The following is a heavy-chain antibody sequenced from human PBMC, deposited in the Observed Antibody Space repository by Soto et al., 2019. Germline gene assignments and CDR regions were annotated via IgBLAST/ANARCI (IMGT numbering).Heavy chain of an antibody. V-gene: IGHV3-21*01. Sequence: VGSLRLSCAASGFTFSSYSMNWVRQAPGKGLEWVSSISRSSGYIYYADSVKGRFTISRDNAKNSLYLQMNSLRAEDTAVFYCASSGGSDSSSWGIDYWGQGTLVTVSS. J-gene: IGHJ4*02. D-gene: IGHD6-13*01. CDR1: GFTFSSYS. CDR3: ASSGGSDSSSWGIDY. CDR2: ISRSSGYI.